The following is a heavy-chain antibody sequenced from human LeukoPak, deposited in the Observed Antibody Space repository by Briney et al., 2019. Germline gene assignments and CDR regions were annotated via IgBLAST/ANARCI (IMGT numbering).Heavy chain of an antibody. D-gene: IGHD5-12*01. CDR2: ISSSSSYM. J-gene: IGHJ4*02. CDR1: GFTFSGSA. CDR3: ARASGGDRGYDLYYLDY. Sequence: PGGSLRLSCAASGFTFSGSAMHWVRQAPGKGLEWVSTISSSSSYMYYADSVRGRFTISRDNAKSSLYLQMNSLRAEDTAVYYCARASGGDRGYDLYYLDYWGQGSLVTVSS. V-gene: IGHV3-21*01.